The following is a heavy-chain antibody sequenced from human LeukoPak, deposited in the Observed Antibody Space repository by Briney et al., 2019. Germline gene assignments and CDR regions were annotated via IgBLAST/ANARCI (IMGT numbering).Heavy chain of an antibody. CDR1: GFTFSSYS. CDR3: ARDRQLELRDASDY. V-gene: IGHV3-21*01. J-gene: IGHJ4*02. D-gene: IGHD1-7*01. CDR2: ISSSSSYI. Sequence: GGSLRLSCAASGFTFSSYSMNWVRQAPGKGLEWVSSISSSSSYIYYADSVKGRFTISRDNAKNSLYLQMNSLRAEDTAVYYCARDRQLELRDASDYWGQGTLVTVSS.